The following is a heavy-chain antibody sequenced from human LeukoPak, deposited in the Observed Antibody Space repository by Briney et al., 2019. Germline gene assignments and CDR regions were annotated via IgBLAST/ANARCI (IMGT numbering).Heavy chain of an antibody. Sequence: SVKVSCKASGFTFTSSAMQWVRQDRGQRLEWIGWIVVGSGNTNYAQKFQERVTITRDMSTSTAYMELSSLRSEDTAVYYCAAGNIMITFGGVIVPDYWGQGTLVTVSS. D-gene: IGHD3-16*02. V-gene: IGHV1-58*02. CDR3: AAGNIMITFGGVIVPDY. J-gene: IGHJ4*02. CDR1: GFTFTSSA. CDR2: IVVGSGNT.